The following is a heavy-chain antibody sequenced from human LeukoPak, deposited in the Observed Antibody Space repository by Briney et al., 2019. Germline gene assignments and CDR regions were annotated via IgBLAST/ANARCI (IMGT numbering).Heavy chain of an antibody. CDR2: IFYSGST. CDR1: GGSFSSSSYY. J-gene: IGHJ4*02. CDR3: ARYSGSQLIDY. D-gene: IGHD1-26*01. Sequence: SETLSLTCTVSGGSFSSSSYYWGWIRQPPGKGFEWIGRIFYSGSTYYNPSLKSRVTISVDTSKNQFSLKLSSVTAADTAVYYCARYSGSQLIDYWGQGTLVTVSS. V-gene: IGHV4-39*01.